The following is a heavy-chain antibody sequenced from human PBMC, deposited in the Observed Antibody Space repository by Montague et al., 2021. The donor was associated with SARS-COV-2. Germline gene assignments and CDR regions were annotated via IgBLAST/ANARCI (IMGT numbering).Heavy chain of an antibody. V-gene: IGHV4-39*01. D-gene: IGHD3-16*02. CDR2: IFYSGTT. Sequence: SETQSLTCTVSGASISSSENSWGWIRQSPGKGLEWFGSIFYSGTTYFNPSLRSRIAISVDTSKNQFSLKVTSVTAADTAVYYCARHVTFGGVVVALDYWGQGHRVSVSS. CDR3: ARHVTFGGVVVALDY. J-gene: IGHJ4*02. CDR1: GASISSSENS.